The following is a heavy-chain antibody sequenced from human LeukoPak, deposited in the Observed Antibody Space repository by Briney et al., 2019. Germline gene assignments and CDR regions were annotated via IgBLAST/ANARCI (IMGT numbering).Heavy chain of an antibody. CDR1: GFTLSSYA. V-gene: IGHV3-64*01. J-gene: IGHJ3*01. CDR2: ISGNGIDT. D-gene: IGHD1-1*01. CDR3: ARERYHPGEEPFDV. Sequence: GGSLRLSCAASGFTLSSYAMYWVRQAPGKGLEFIARISGNGIDTYYANSVKGRFTTSRDNSRNTLWLQMGGLRVEDMAVYYCARERYHPGEEPFDVWGQGTKVTVSS.